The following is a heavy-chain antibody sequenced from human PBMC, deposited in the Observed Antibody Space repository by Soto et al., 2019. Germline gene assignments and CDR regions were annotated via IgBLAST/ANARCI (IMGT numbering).Heavy chain of an antibody. CDR2: ILHDGNNK. V-gene: IGHV3-30-3*01. CDR3: ARDDEGGSYCDLGY. J-gene: IGHJ4*02. D-gene: IGHD3-10*01. CDR1: GFTFSNYI. Sequence: GGSLRLSCAASGFTFSNYIMHWVRQAPGKGLEWVAIILHDGNNKYYADYVKGRFTISRDNSKNTLYLQMNSLRTEDTSIYYCARDDEGGSYCDLGYWGQGTLVTVSS.